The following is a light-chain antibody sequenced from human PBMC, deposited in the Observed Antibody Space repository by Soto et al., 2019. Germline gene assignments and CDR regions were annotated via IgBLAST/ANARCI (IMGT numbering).Light chain of an antibody. CDR2: DAS. J-gene: IGKJ5*01. V-gene: IGKV1-5*01. Sequence: DIQMTQSPSTLSASVGDRVTITCRASQSISSWLAWYQQRPGQAPKLLIYDASRLESGVPSRFSGTGSGTEFTLTISSLQPDDFATYYCQRYNSSPITFGQGTRLEFK. CDR1: QSISSW. CDR3: QRYNSSPIT.